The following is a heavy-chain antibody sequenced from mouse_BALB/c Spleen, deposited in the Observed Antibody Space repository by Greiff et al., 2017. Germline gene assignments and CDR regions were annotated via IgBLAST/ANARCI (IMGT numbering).Heavy chain of an antibody. V-gene: IGHV2-9*02. CDR3: ARGLLRSYFDY. J-gene: IGHJ2*01. CDR1: GFSLTSYG. CDR2: IWAGGST. Sequence: VKLMESGPGLVAPSQSLSITCTVSGFSLTSYGVSWVRQPPGKGLEWLGVIWAGGSTNYNSALMSRLSISKDNSKSQVFLKMNSLQTDDTAMYYCARGLLRSYFDYWGQGTTLTVSS. D-gene: IGHD1-1*01.